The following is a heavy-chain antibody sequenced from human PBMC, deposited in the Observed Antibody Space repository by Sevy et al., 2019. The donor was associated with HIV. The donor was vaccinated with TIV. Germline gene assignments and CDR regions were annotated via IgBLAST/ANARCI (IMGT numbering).Heavy chain of an antibody. Sequence: GGSLRLSCAASGFTFSSYAMHWVRQAPGKGLEWVAVISYDGSNKYYADSVKRRFTISRDNSKNTLYLQMNSLRAEDTAVYYCARDKGSGRSSGSYLVYWGQGTLVTVSS. D-gene: IGHD1-26*01. J-gene: IGHJ4*02. CDR2: ISYDGSNK. CDR1: GFTFSSYA. V-gene: IGHV3-30*04. CDR3: ARDKGSGRSSGSYLVY.